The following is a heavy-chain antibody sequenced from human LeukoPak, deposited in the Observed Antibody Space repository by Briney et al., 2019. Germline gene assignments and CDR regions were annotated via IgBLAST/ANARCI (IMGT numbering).Heavy chain of an antibody. V-gene: IGHV3-66*01. Sequence: PGGSLRLSRAASGFTVSSSYMSWVRQAPGKGLEWVSVNSGGSTYYADSVKGRFTISRDNSKNTLSLQMNSLRAEDTAVYYCARRFYAMDVWAQGTTVTVSS. CDR3: ARRFYAMDV. J-gene: IGHJ6*02. CDR1: GFTVSSSY. CDR2: NSGGST.